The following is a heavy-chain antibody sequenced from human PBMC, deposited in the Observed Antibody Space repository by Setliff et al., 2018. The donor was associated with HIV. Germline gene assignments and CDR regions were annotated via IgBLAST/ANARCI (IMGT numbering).Heavy chain of an antibody. CDR2: IYNSGTI. Sequence: SETLSLTCTVSGGSISSYYWSWIRQPPGKGLEWIGHIYNSGTIDYNSSLKSRVTIFVDSSKNQFSLNLTSVTAADTAVYYCARGGRGYMYGWGRGTLVTVSS. CDR3: ARGGRGYMYG. CDR1: GGSISSYY. J-gene: IGHJ4*02. D-gene: IGHD5-18*01. V-gene: IGHV4-4*08.